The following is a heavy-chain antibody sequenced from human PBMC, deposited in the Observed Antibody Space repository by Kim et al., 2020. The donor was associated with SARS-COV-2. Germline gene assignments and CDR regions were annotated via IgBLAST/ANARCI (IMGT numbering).Heavy chain of an antibody. CDR3: TRVDSIAAAAGV. J-gene: IGHJ3*01. V-gene: IGHV3-49*02. Sequence: EYAASVKGRFTISRDDSKSIAYLQMNSLKTEDTAVYYCTRVDSIAAAAGVWGQGTMVTVSS. D-gene: IGHD6-13*01.